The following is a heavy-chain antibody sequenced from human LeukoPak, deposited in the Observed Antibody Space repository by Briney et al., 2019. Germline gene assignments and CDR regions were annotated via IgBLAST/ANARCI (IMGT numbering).Heavy chain of an antibody. CDR3: ARDPHY. J-gene: IGHJ4*02. CDR1: GFTFSSYG. V-gene: IGHV3-66*01. CDR2: IYSGGST. Sequence: GGSLRLSCAASGFTFSSYGMHWVRQAPGKGLEWVSVIYSGGSTYYADSVKGRFTISRDNSKNTLYLQMNSLRAEDTAVYYCARDPHYWGQGTLVTVSS.